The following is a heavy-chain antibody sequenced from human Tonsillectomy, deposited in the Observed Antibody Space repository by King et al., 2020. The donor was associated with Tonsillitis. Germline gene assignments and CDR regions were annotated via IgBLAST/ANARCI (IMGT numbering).Heavy chain of an antibody. CDR3: ARGLQITFRYALDP. J-gene: IGHJ5*02. V-gene: IGHV4-34*01. Sequence: QVQLQQWGAGLLKPSETLSLSCAVYDGSFSSYWWTWIRQAPGKGLEWIGEIKDDGRTNYNSSLKSRVTMSVDTSKNQFSLELRSVTAADTAVYYCARGLQITFRYALDPWGQGTQVTVSS. CDR2: IKDDGRT. CDR1: DGSFSSYW. D-gene: IGHD3-9*01.